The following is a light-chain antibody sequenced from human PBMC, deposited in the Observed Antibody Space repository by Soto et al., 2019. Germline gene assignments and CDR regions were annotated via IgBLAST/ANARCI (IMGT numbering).Light chain of an antibody. CDR1: PDIRDD. J-gene: IGKJ4*01. CDR3: LQDHGFPLT. CDR2: AAS. V-gene: IGKV1-6*01. Sequence: AIQITQSPSSLSASVGAIVTITFRATPDIRDDLGWYQQKPGKAPKLLIYAASSLQSEVPSRFSGSGSGTEFTLTISSLQPEDFATYVCLQDHGFPLTFGGGTKVEIK.